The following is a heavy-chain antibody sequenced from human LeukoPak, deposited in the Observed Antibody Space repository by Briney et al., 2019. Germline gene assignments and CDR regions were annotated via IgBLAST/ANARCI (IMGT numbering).Heavy chain of an antibody. CDR2: ISWNSGSI. CDR1: GFTFDDYA. V-gene: IGHV3-9*01. Sequence: GRSLRLSCAASGFTFDDYAMHWVRQAPGKGLEWVSGISWNSGSIGYADSVKGRFTISRDNAKNSLYLQMNSLRAEDTALYYCTKDRGAGGGDFDYWGQGTLVTVSS. J-gene: IGHJ4*02. CDR3: TKDRGAGGGDFDY. D-gene: IGHD3-16*01.